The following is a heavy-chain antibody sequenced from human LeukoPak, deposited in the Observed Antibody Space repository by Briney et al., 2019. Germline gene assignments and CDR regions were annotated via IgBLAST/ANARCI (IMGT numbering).Heavy chain of an antibody. V-gene: IGHV1-2*02. CDR1: GYSFTAFY. Sequence: ASVKVSCKTSGYSFTAFYIHWVRQAPGQGLEWMGWIHPRRGDTNYAQKFQGRVTMTRDTSISTAYLDLSSLRSDDTAVYYCARDAGIVGAMDYWGQGTLVTVSS. D-gene: IGHD1-26*01. CDR3: ARDAGIVGAMDY. J-gene: IGHJ4*02. CDR2: IHPRRGDT.